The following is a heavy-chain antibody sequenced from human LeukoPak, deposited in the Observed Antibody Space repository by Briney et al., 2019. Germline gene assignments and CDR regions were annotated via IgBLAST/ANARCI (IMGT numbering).Heavy chain of an antibody. Sequence: GGSLRLSCAASGFTFDDYGMSWVRQAPGKGLEWVSGINWNGGSTGYADSAKGRFTISRDNAKNSLYLQMNSLRAEDTALYYCARDRNYYDSSGYAEYDAFDIWGQGTMVTVSS. D-gene: IGHD3-22*01. CDR2: INWNGGST. V-gene: IGHV3-20*04. J-gene: IGHJ3*02. CDR1: GFTFDDYG. CDR3: ARDRNYYDSSGYAEYDAFDI.